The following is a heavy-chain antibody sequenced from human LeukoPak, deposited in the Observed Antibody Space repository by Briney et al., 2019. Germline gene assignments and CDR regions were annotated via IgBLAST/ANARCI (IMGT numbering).Heavy chain of an antibody. D-gene: IGHD3-3*01. CDR3: ANLRFLEWLVFDY. CDR2: ISGSGGST. CDR1: GFTLSSYA. V-gene: IGHV3-23*01. Sequence: AGGSLRLSCAASGFTLSSYAMSWVRQAPGKGLEWVSAISGSGGSTYYADSVKGRFTISRDNSKNTLYLQMNSLRAEDTAVYYCANLRFLEWLVFDYWGQGTLVTVSS. J-gene: IGHJ4*02.